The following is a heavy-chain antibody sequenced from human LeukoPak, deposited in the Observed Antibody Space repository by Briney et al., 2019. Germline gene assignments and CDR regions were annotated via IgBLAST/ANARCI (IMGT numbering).Heavy chain of an antibody. Sequence: GASVKVSCKASGYTFTGYYMHWVRQAPGQGLEWMGWINPNSGGTSSAQKFQGRVTMTRDTSISTAYMELSRLRSDDTAVYYCARGTYSGYDPFDYWGQGTLVTVSS. CDR1: GYTFTGYY. D-gene: IGHD5-12*01. J-gene: IGHJ4*02. CDR2: INPNSGGT. V-gene: IGHV1-2*02. CDR3: ARGTYSGYDPFDY.